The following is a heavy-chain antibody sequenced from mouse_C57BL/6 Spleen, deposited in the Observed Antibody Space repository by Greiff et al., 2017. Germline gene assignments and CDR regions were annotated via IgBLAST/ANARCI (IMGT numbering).Heavy chain of an antibody. CDR1: GYTFTDYE. J-gene: IGHJ3*01. V-gene: IGHV1-15*01. D-gene: IGHD4-1*01. CDR2: IDPETGGT. CDR3: TSQGLGRFAY. Sequence: VKLMESGAELVRPGASVTLSCKASGYTFTDYEMHWVKQTPVHGLEWIGAIDPETGGTAYNQKFKGKAILTADKSSSTAYMELRSLTSEDSAVYYCTSQGLGRFAYWGQGTLVTVSA.